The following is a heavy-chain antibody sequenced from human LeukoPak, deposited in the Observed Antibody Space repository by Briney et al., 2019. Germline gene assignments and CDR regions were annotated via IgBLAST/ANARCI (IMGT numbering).Heavy chain of an antibody. CDR3: ARDVLRFLEWLPPYYYYGMDV. CDR1: GFTFSSYG. CDR2: IWYDGSNK. Sequence: GGSLRLSCAASGFTFSSYGMHWVRQAPGKGLEWVAVIWYDGSNKYYADSVKGRFTISRDNSKNTLYLQMNNLRAEDTAVYYCARDVLRFLEWLPPYYYYGMDVWGQGTTVTVSS. D-gene: IGHD3-3*01. V-gene: IGHV3-33*01. J-gene: IGHJ6*02.